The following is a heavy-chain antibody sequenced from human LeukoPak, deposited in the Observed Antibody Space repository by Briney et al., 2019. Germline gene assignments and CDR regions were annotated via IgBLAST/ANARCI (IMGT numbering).Heavy chain of an antibody. CDR3: ATADIVVVPAARHNAFDI. J-gene: IGHJ3*02. CDR2: ISGSGGST. Sequence: GGSLRLSCAASGFTFSSYAMSWVRQAPGKGLEWVSAISGSGGSTYYADSVKGRFTISRDNSKNTLYLQMNSLRSEDTAVYYCATADIVVVPAARHNAFDIWGQGTMVTVSS. V-gene: IGHV3-23*01. CDR1: GFTFSSYA. D-gene: IGHD2-2*01.